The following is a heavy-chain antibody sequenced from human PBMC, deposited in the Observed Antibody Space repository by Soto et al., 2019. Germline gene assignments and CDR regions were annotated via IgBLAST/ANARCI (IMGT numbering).Heavy chain of an antibody. V-gene: IGHV3-23*01. D-gene: IGHD2-15*01. CDR2: ISGSGGST. CDR3: ARGPFDIVVVVAATADFDY. J-gene: IGHJ4*02. CDR1: GFTFNNYA. Sequence: EVQLLESGGGLVQPGGSLRLSCAASGFTFNNYAMSWVRQAPGKGLEWVSAISGSGGSTYHADSVKGRFTISRDNSKNTLYLQMNSLRAEDTAIYYCARGPFDIVVVVAATADFDYWGQGTLVTVSS.